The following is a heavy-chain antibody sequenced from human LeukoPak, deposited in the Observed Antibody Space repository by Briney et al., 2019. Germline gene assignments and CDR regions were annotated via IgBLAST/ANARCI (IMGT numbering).Heavy chain of an antibody. V-gene: IGHV3-48*03. J-gene: IGHJ4*02. CDR3: ARDPNYGSGSYAVY. Sequence: GGSLRRSCAASEFTFSNYEMNWVRQAPGKGLEWVSYISSGGSTIYYADSVKDRFTISRDNAKNSLYLQMNSLRAEDTAVYDCARDPNYGSGSYAVYWGEGKLVTVSS. CDR2: ISSGGSTI. D-gene: IGHD3-10*01. CDR1: EFTFSNYE.